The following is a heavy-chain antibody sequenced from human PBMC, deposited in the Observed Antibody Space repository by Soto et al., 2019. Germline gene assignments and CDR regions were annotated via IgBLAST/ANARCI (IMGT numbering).Heavy chain of an antibody. CDR3: AKEGGYCSSTSCYNYYYYGMDV. Sequence: PGGSLRLSCVASGFSFSTYGMSWVRQAPGKGLEWVSGSGSGWSIYYADSVKGRFTISRDNSKSTLYLQMSSLKVEDTAVYYCAKEGGYCSSTSCYNYYYYGMDVWGQGTTVTVSS. CDR2: SGSGWSI. J-gene: IGHJ6*02. V-gene: IGHV3-23*01. D-gene: IGHD2-2*02. CDR1: GFSFSTYG.